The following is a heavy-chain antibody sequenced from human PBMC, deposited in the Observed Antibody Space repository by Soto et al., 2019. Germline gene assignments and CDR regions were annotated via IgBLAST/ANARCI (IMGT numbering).Heavy chain of an antibody. CDR1: GFTFSSYW. V-gene: IGHV3-74*01. Sequence: EVQLVESGGGLVQPGGSLRLSCAASGFTFSSYWMHWVRQAPGKGLVWVSRINSDGSSTSYADSVKGRFTISRDNAKNTLYLQMNSLRAEDTAVYYCARDPSITMIVSDDAFDIWGQGTMVTVSS. D-gene: IGHD3-22*01. CDR3: ARDPSITMIVSDDAFDI. J-gene: IGHJ3*02. CDR2: INSDGSST.